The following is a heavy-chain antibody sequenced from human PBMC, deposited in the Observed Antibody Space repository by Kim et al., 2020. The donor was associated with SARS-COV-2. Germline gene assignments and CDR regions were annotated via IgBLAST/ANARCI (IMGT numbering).Heavy chain of an antibody. V-gene: IGHV3-53*01. J-gene: IGHJ6*02. CDR1: GFTVSSNY. CDR3: AREMNDILTGYSYYGMDV. CDR2: IYSGGST. D-gene: IGHD3-9*01. Sequence: GGSLRLSCAASGFTVSSNYMSWVRQAPGKGLEWVSVIYSGGSTYYADSVKGRFTISRDNSKNTLYLQMNSLRAEDTAVYYCAREMNDILTGYSYYGMDVWGQGTTVTVSS.